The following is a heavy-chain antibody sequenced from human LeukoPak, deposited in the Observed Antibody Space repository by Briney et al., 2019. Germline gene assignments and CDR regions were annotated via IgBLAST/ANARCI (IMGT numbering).Heavy chain of an antibody. Sequence: GASVKVSCKTSGYDYYMHWVRQAPGQGLEWMGWINPNSGGTNYAQKSQGRVTMTRDTSISTAYMELSRLRSDDTAVYYCAVGKGIHTIRFDPWGQGTLVTVSS. CDR1: GYDYY. V-gene: IGHV1-2*02. D-gene: IGHD3-10*01. CDR2: INPNSGGT. J-gene: IGHJ5*02. CDR3: AVGKGIHTIRFDP.